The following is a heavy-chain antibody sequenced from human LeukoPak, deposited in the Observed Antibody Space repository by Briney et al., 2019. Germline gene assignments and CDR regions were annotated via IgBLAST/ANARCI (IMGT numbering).Heavy chain of an antibody. CDR1: GYSFTNYR. J-gene: IGHJ4*02. V-gene: IGHV5-51*01. D-gene: IGHD3-22*01. Sequence: GESLKISCTASGYSFTNYRIGWVRQMPGKGLEWMGIIYPGDSDTRYSPSFQGHVTISADTSISTAYLQWSSLKASDTAMFYCARQARGRLITTPYFDYWGQGTPVTVSS. CDR2: IYPGDSDT. CDR3: ARQARGRLITTPYFDY.